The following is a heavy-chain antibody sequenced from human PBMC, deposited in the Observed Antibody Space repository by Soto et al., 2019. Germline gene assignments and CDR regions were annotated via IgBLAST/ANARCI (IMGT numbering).Heavy chain of an antibody. V-gene: IGHV3-30-3*01. CDR1: GFTFSSSA. J-gene: IGHJ4*02. CDR2: IAYDGSNK. Sequence: QVQLVESGGGVVQPGRSLRLSCAASGFTFSSSAMHWVRQAPGKGLEWVAGIAYDGSNKYHADSVKGRFTISRDNSKNTLYVQMNSLRGEDAALYYCAKALVGEVGATDYWGQGTLVTVSS. D-gene: IGHD1-26*01. CDR3: AKALVGEVGATDY.